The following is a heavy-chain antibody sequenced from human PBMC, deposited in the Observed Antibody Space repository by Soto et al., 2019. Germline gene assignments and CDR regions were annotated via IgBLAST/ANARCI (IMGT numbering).Heavy chain of an antibody. V-gene: IGHV4-39*01. CDR2: IYYSGNT. CDR3: ERLDGIDGLDY. Sequence: SETLSLTCSVSGGSISSSSYYWGWIRQPPGKGLEWIGSIYYSGNTNYNPSLKSRVTISVDTSKNQFSLKLSSVTAADTAVYYCERLDGIDGLDYWGQGTLVTVSS. CDR1: GGSISSSSYY. D-gene: IGHD1-26*01. J-gene: IGHJ4*02.